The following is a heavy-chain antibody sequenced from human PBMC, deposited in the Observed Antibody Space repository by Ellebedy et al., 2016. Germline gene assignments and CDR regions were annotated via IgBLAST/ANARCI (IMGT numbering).Heavy chain of an antibody. J-gene: IGHJ4*02. CDR3: ARPSSSWYQGLVDY. D-gene: IGHD6-13*01. CDR1: GFTFSSYA. Sequence: GGSLRLXCAASGFTFSSYAMSWVRQAPGKGLEWVSAISGSGGSTYYADSVKGRFTISRDNSKNTLYLQMNSLRAEDTAVYYCARPSSSWYQGLVDYWGQGTLVTVSS. CDR2: ISGSGGST. V-gene: IGHV3-23*01.